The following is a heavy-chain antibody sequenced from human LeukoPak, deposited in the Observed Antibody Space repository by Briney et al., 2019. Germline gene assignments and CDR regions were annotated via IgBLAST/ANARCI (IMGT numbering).Heavy chain of an antibody. CDR2: IIPIFGTA. D-gene: IGHD2-2*01. J-gene: IGHJ4*02. V-gene: IGHV1-69*05. CDR3: ARERYCSSTSCYAFDY. CDR1: GDTFSSYA. Sequence: SSVKVSCKASGDTFSSYAICWVQQAPGQGLEWIGRIIPIFGTANYAQKFQGRVTITTDESTSTAYMELSSLRSEDTAVYYCARERYCSSTSCYAFDYWGQGTLVTVSS.